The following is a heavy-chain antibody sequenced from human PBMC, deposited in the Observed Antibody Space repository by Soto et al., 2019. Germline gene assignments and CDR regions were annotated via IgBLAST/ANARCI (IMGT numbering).Heavy chain of an antibody. V-gene: IGHV3-74*01. Sequence: GGSLRLSCAASGFTFSSYWMHWVRQAPGKGLVWVSRINSDGSSTSYADSVKGRFTISRDNAKNTLYLQMNSLRAEDTAVYYCAGGYCSGGSCPWLWGQGTLVTVSS. J-gene: IGHJ1*01. D-gene: IGHD2-15*01. CDR1: GFTFSSYW. CDR3: AGGYCSGGSCPWL. CDR2: INSDGSST.